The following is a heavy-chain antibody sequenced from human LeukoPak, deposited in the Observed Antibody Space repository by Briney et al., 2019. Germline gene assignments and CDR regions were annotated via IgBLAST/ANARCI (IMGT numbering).Heavy chain of an antibody. CDR2: ISYHGSNK. D-gene: IGHD7-27*01. V-gene: IGHV3-30*18. Sequence: GRSLRLSCAASGFTFSTYGMHWVRQAPGTGLQWVAVISYHGSNKYYADSVKGRFTISRDNSKNTLYLQMNSLRTEDTAVYYCAKDSAPIARSTLGYWGQGTLVTVSS. J-gene: IGHJ4*02. CDR1: GFTFSTYG. CDR3: AKDSAPIARSTLGY.